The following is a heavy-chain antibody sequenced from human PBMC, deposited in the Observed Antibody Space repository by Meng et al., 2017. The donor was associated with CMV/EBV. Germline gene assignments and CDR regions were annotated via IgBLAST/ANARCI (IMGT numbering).Heavy chain of an antibody. CDR2: ISGSGGST. D-gene: IGHD3-3*01. CDR1: GFTFSSYA. Sequence: GESLKISCAASGFTFSSYAMSWVRQAPGGGLEWVSAISGSGGSTYYADSVKGRFTISRDNSKNTPYLQMNSLRAEDTAVYYCAKGIFGVVGAGYYYYYGMDVWGQGTTVTVSS. V-gene: IGHV3-23*01. J-gene: IGHJ6*02. CDR3: AKGIFGVVGAGYYYYYGMDV.